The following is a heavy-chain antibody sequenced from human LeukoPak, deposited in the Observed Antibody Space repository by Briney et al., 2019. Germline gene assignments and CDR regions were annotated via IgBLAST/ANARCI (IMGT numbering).Heavy chain of an antibody. D-gene: IGHD1-26*01. CDR2: IYSGDSA. J-gene: IGHJ4*02. CDR3: ARVGRQWEPLDY. Sequence: GGSLTLSCAASGFTVSSNYMSWVRQAPGKGLEWVSVIYSGDSAYYTASVKGRFNNSRDNSKNTLYLQMNSLRAEDAAVYYCARVGRQWEPLDYWGQGTLVTVSS. CDR1: GFTVSSNY. V-gene: IGHV3-66*01.